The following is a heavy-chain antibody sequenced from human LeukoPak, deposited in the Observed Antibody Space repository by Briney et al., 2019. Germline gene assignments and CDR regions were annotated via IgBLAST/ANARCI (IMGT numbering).Heavy chain of an antibody. Sequence: PSETLSLTCTVSGGSVSSSSYYWGWIRQPPMKGLEWIGSIYYSGSTEYNLSLKSRVTISVDTSRNQFSLKLSSVTAADTAVYYCARRPRAVAGAFDYWGQGTLVTVSS. V-gene: IGHV4-39*01. CDR1: GGSVSSSSYY. D-gene: IGHD6-19*01. CDR3: ARRPRAVAGAFDY. J-gene: IGHJ4*02. CDR2: IYYSGST.